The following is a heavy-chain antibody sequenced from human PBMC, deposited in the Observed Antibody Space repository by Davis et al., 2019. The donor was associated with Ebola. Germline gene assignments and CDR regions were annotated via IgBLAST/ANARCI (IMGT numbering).Heavy chain of an antibody. CDR2: INPNSGGT. D-gene: IGHD2-21*02. J-gene: IGHJ6*02. CDR1: GYTFTGNY. Sequence: AASVKVSCKASGYTFTGNYIQWVRQAPGQGLEWMGRINPNSGGTNSAQKFQGRVTMTRDTSTSTAYMEMSRLRSEDTAVYYCARGHEGYCGGDCALDVWGQGTTVTVSS. V-gene: IGHV1-2*06. CDR3: ARGHEGYCGGDCALDV.